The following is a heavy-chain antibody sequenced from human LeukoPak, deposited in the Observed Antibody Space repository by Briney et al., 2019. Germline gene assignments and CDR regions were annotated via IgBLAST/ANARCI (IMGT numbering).Heavy chain of an antibody. CDR3: AKKRVAVAGTHYFDY. D-gene: IGHD6-19*01. J-gene: IGHJ4*02. V-gene: IGHV3-23*01. Sequence: PGASLRLSCAASGFTFSSYAMSWVRQAPGKGLEWVSGISGSGGSTYSADSVKGRFTISRDNSKNTLYLQMNSLRAEDTAVYYCAKKRVAVAGTHYFDYWGQGTLVTVSS. CDR2: ISGSGGST. CDR1: GFTFSSYA.